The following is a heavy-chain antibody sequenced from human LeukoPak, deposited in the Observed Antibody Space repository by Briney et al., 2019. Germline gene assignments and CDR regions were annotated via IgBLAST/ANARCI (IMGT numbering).Heavy chain of an antibody. CDR1: GFTVSNNY. D-gene: IGHD3-10*01. CDR2: IYSGTTA. J-gene: IGHJ3*02. CDR3: ARLGQGLDRGVQNAFDI. V-gene: IGHV3-53*01. Sequence: GGSLRLSCSASGFTVSNNYMTWVRQAPGKGREWVSVIYSGTTAYYAGSGKGRFTISRDNSKNTLYLQMNSLRPDDTAVYYCARLGQGLDRGVQNAFDIWGHGTMVIVSS.